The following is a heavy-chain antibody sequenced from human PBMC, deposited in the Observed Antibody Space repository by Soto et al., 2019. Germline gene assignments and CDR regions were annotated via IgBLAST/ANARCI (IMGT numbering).Heavy chain of an antibody. D-gene: IGHD2-2*01. J-gene: IGHJ6*02. V-gene: IGHV3-23*01. Sequence: EMQLLESGGGLGQPGGSLRLSCVASPITVYNFAAMSWVRQTPERGLEWVSTISGRGDHRYYADSVKGRFTISRDNSKNRLYLQMDGLRVDDTAVYYCAKERALENQTPYGMDVWGQGTTVTV. CDR1: PITVYNFAA. CDR2: ISGRGDHR. CDR3: AKERALENQTPYGMDV.